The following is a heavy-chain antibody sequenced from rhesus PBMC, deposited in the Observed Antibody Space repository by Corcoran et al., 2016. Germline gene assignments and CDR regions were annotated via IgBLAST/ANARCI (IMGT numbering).Heavy chain of an antibody. D-gene: IGHD4-23*01. CDR3: ARYTVSGIDY. J-gene: IGHJ4*01. CDR2: IDGNIAGT. CDR1: GGSISGDY. V-gene: IGHV4-81*01. Sequence: QVQLQESGPGLVKPSETLSLTFTVSGGSISGDYWSWSRQPPGKGLEWIGNIDGNIAGTNYNPSLKSRVTISKDTSKNQFSLKLSSVTAADTAVYYCARYTVSGIDYWGQGVLVTVSS.